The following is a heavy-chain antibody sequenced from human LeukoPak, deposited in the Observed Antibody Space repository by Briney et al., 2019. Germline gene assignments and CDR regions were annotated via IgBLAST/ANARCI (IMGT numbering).Heavy chain of an antibody. V-gene: IGHV3-30-3*01. D-gene: IGHD1-26*01. J-gene: IGHJ4*02. CDR2: ISYDGSNK. CDR3: AGISGSYGYFDY. CDR1: GFTFSSYA. Sequence: GGSLRLSCAASGFTFSSYAMHWVRQAPGKGLEWVAVISYDGSNKYYADSVKGRFTISRDNSKNTLYLQMNSLRAEDTAVYYCAGISGSYGYFDYWGQGTLVTVSS.